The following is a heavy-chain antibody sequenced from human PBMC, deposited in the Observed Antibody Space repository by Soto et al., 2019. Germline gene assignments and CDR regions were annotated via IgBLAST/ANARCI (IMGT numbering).Heavy chain of an antibody. V-gene: IGHV3-49*05. CDR1: GFTFPDFP. CDR3: ASASAYVRDDAWSFDL. Sequence: EVQLVESGGGLVKPGRSLRLSCTASGFTFPDFPLSWFRQAPGRGLEWVGFIRTNPYGGSAEYAASVIGRFTISMADSKNISYLQMSSLKSDDTAVYYCASASAYVRDDAWSFDLWGRGTVVAVSS. CDR2: IRTNPYGGSA. D-gene: IGHD3-10*02. J-gene: IGHJ2*01.